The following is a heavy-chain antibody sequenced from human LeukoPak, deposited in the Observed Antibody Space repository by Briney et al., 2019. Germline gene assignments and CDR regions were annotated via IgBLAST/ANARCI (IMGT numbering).Heavy chain of an antibody. V-gene: IGHV3-15*01. CDR2: IKSKTDGGTT. D-gene: IGHD6-13*01. Sequence: GGSLRLSCAASGFTFSSYWMSWVRQAPGKGLEWVGRIKSKTDGGTTDYAAPVKGRFTISRDDSKNTLYLQMNSLKTEDTAVYYCTTDNWVFDAFDIWGQGTMVTVSS. CDR3: TTDNWVFDAFDI. J-gene: IGHJ3*02. CDR1: GFTFSSYW.